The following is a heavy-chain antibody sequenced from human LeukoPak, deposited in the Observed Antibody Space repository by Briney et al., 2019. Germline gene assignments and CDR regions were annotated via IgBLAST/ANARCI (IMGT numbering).Heavy chain of an antibody. CDR3: ARDRGVDYFDY. D-gene: IGHD3-3*01. V-gene: IGHV3-7*01. J-gene: IGHJ4*02. CDR2: IKQDGSEK. CDR1: GFTFSSYW. Sequence: GGSLRLSCAASGFTFSSYWMSWVRQAPGKGLEWVANIKQDGSEKYYADSVKGRFTFSRDNSKNTLFLQMNSLRVEDTAVYYCARDRGVDYFDYWGQGTLVTVSS.